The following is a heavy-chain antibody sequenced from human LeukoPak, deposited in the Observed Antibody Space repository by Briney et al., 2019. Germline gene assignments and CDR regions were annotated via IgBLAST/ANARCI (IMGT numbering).Heavy chain of an antibody. CDR3: ALGYSYGCFDY. CDR2: IYSSGST. V-gene: IGHV3-66*01. Sequence: PGGSLRLSCAASGFTVSSNYMGWVRQAPGKGLEWVPVIYSSGSTYYADSVKGRFTISRDNSKNTLYLQMNSLRAEDTAVFYCALGYSYGCFDYWGQGTLVTVSS. CDR1: GFTVSSNY. D-gene: IGHD5-18*01. J-gene: IGHJ4*02.